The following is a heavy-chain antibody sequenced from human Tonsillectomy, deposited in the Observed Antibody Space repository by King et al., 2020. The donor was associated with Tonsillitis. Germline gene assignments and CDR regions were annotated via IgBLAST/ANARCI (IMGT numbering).Heavy chain of an antibody. V-gene: IGHV4-39*01. Sequence: QLQESGPGLVKPSETLSLICAVSGASMSSRSYYWAWIRQPPGKGLEWVGTMSYSGSTYYNPSLKSRLTISIDTSKNQFSLRLSSVTAADTAVYYCARLPDSTSYFDYWGQGTLVTVSS. J-gene: IGHJ4*02. CDR1: GASMSSRSYY. CDR3: ARLPDSTSYFDY. CDR2: MSYSGST. D-gene: IGHD6-6*01.